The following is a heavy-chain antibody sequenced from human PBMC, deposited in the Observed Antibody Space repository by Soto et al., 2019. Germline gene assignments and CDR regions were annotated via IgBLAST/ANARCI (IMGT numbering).Heavy chain of an antibody. J-gene: IGHJ5*02. D-gene: IGHD2-2*01. V-gene: IGHV4-59*12. Sequence: LSLTCIVSGGSITSYHWSWIRQFPGKGLEWIAYTSYTGSTTYNPSLKSRLTMSVDTSKNQFSLRLTSMTAADTAVYYCATGRSEVVPGAMDTWGQGTLVTVSS. CDR3: ATGRSEVVPGAMDT. CDR2: TSYTGST. CDR1: GGSITSYH.